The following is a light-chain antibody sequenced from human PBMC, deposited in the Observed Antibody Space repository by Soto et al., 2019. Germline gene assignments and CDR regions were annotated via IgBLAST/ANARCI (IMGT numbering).Light chain of an antibody. J-gene: IGLJ1*01. CDR1: SGHSSYA. CDR2: LNSDGSH. V-gene: IGLV4-69*01. CDR3: QTWGTGIHV. Sequence: QSVLTQSPSASASLGASVKLTCTLSSGHSSYAIAWHQQQPEKGPRYLMKLNSDGSHSKGDGIPDRFSGSSSGAERYLTISSLQSEDEAVYYCQTWGTGIHVFGTGTKVTVL.